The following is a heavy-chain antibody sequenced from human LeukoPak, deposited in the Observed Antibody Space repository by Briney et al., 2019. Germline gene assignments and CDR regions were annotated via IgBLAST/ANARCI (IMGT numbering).Heavy chain of an antibody. J-gene: IGHJ5*02. CDR3: ARGGIVVVPAAIRWFDP. Sequence: GASVKVSCKASGYTFTSYYMHWVRQAPGQGLEWMGIINPSGGSTSYAQKSQGRVTMTRDTSTSTVYMELSSLRSEDTAVYYCARGGIVVVPAAIRWFDPWGQGTLVTVSS. D-gene: IGHD2-2*01. CDR1: GYTFTSYY. CDR2: INPSGGST. V-gene: IGHV1-46*01.